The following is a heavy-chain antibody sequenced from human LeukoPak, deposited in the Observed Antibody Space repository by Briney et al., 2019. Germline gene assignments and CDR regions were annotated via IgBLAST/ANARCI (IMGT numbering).Heavy chain of an antibody. D-gene: IGHD3-10*01. CDR2: ITTTGGSI. CDR1: GFSFSSYN. Sequence: GGSLRLSCAASGFSFSSYNMYWVRQAPGQGLEWVSSITTTGGSIYYADSVRGRFTISRDNAKNSLFLHMNTLRIEDTAVYYCATSFGATRGYWGQGTLVTVSS. CDR3: ATSFGATRGY. J-gene: IGHJ4*02. V-gene: IGHV3-21*06.